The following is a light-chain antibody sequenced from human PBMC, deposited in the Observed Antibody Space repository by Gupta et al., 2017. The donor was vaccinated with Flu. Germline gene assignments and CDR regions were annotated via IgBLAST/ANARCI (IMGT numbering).Light chain of an antibody. Sequence: PSSLSASVGDRVTITCRASQSISSYLNWYQQKPGKAPNLLIYAASTLQSGVPSRFSGSGSGTDFTLTISSLQPEDFATYYCQQSDSTPRTFDQGTKVEVK. J-gene: IGKJ1*01. CDR1: QSISSY. CDR2: AAS. CDR3: QQSDSTPRT. V-gene: IGKV1-39*01.